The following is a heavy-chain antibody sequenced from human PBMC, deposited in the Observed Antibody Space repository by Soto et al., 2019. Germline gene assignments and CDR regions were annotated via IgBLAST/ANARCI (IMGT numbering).Heavy chain of an antibody. CDR1: GGLFSSYP. CDR2: IIHVFQTA. D-gene: IGHD3-22*01. CDR3: ARGGSGYTWFNEF. J-gene: IGHJ4*02. Sequence: QEKLVQSGAEVKKPGSSVKVSCKASGGLFSSYPISWLRQVPGQGLEWMGGIIHVFQTAYYTQRFQVRVTITADDSTNTAYMELSSLRSEDTAIYYCARGGSGYTWFNEFWGQGTLVTVSS. V-gene: IGHV1-69*01.